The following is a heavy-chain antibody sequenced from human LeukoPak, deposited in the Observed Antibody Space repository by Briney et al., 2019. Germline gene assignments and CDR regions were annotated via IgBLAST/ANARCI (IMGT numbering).Heavy chain of an antibody. V-gene: IGHV3-11*05. CDR3: ARAYFDWSIPHFDY. J-gene: IGHJ4*02. CDR1: GFTFSDYY. CDR2: ISSSSSYT. D-gene: IGHD3-9*01. Sequence: PLGSQRLSCAASGFTFSDYYMSWIRQAPGKGLEWVSYISSSSSYTNYADSVKGRFTISRDNAKNSLYLQMNSLRAEDTAVYYCARAYFDWSIPHFDYWGQGTLVTVSS.